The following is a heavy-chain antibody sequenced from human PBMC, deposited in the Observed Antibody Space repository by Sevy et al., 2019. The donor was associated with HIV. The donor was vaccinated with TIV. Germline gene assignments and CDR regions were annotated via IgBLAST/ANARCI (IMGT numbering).Heavy chain of an antibody. CDR2: IYPGDSDT. CDR3: ASRSPYYDSSGYSMRGAFDI. Sequence: GESLKISCKGSGYSFTSYWIGWVRQMPGKGLEWMGIIYPGDSDTRYSPSFQGQVTISADKSISTAYLQWSSLKASDTAMYYCASRSPYYDSSGYSMRGAFDIWGQGTMVTVSS. D-gene: IGHD3-22*01. J-gene: IGHJ3*02. V-gene: IGHV5-51*01. CDR1: GYSFTSYW.